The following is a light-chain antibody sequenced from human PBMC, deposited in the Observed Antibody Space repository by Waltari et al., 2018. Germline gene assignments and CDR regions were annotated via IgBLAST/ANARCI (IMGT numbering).Light chain of an antibody. CDR3: QQYYATPNT. J-gene: IGKJ2*01. CDR2: WAS. Sequence: DIVVTQSPDSLAVSLGEGATIHCKPSPSLFHTNNKNYLAWYQQKPGQPPKLLIYWASTRDSGVPDRFSGSGSGTDFTLAISSLQPEDVAVYYCQQYYATPNTFGQGTNVEIK. V-gene: IGKV4-1*01. CDR1: PSLFHTNNKNY.